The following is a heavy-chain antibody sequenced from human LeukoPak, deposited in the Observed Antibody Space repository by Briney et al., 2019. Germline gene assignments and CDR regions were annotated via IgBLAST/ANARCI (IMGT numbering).Heavy chain of an antibody. CDR1: GFTVSSNY. CDR2: IYSGGST. J-gene: IGHJ3*02. V-gene: IGHV3-53*01. Sequence: GGSLRLSCAASGFTVSSNYMSWVRQAPGKGLEWVSVIYSGGSTYYADSVKGRFTISRDNSKNTLYLQMNSLRAEDTAVYYCARDFMITFGGVIVSDAFDIWGQGTMVTVSS. D-gene: IGHD3-16*02. CDR3: ARDFMITFGGVIVSDAFDI.